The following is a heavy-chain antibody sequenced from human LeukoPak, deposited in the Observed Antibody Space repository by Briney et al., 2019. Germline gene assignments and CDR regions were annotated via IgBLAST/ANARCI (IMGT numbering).Heavy chain of an antibody. CDR1: GFTFTTYW. CDR3: ARRGVDGALDY. CDR2: IQENGNEK. D-gene: IGHD5-24*01. V-gene: IGHV3-7*01. J-gene: IGHJ4*02. Sequence: PGESPRLSCAASGFTFTTYWMSWVRQAPGKGLEWVANIQENGNEKSYVDSVKGRFTISRDNAKNSLYLQMNSLRAEDTAVYYCARRGVDGALDYWGQGTLVTVSS.